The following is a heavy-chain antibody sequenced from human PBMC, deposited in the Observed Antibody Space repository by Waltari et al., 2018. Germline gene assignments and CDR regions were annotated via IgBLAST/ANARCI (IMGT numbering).Heavy chain of an antibody. CDR1: GFLFSDYE. V-gene: IGHV3-48*03. CDR3: ARGRVGDGDCLDS. D-gene: IGHD2-21*02. J-gene: IGHJ5*01. Sequence: EIQLVESGGGLVQPGGSLRLPCEVSGFLFSDYEMNWVRQAPGKGLEWVSFINPSGYVIYAESVKGRFTISRDNSKSSLFLQMNSLRGEDTAVYFCARGRVGDGDCLDSWGQGTLVTVSS. CDR2: INPSGYV.